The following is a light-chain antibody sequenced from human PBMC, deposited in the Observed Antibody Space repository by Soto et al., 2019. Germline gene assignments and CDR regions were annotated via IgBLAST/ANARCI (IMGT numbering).Light chain of an antibody. CDR3: AAWDDSLSVL. V-gene: IGLV1-47*02. Sequence: QSVLTQPPSASGTPGQRVTISCSGSSSNIGSNYVYWYQQLPGTAPKLLIYSNNQRPSGVPDRLSGSKSGTSASLAISGLRSEDEADYYCAAWDDSLSVLFGGGTKLTVL. CDR1: SSNIGSNY. J-gene: IGLJ2*01. CDR2: SNN.